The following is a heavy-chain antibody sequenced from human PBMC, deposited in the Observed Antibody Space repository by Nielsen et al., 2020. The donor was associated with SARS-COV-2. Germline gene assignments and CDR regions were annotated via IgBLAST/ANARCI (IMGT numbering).Heavy chain of an antibody. CDR1: GGSVNTHAW. D-gene: IGHD3-16*01. Sequence: SETLSLTCAVFGGSVNTHAWWSWVRQAPGKGLEWIGEVYHSGATNFNPSLKSRVTISVDTSKSQFFLKLSSVTAADTAVYYCANWGHAFDIWGQGTIVSVSS. V-gene: IGHV4-4*02. J-gene: IGHJ3*02. CDR3: ANWGHAFDI. CDR2: VYHSGAT.